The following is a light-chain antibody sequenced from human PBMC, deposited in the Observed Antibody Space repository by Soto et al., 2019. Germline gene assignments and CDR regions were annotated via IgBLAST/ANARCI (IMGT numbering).Light chain of an antibody. CDR1: QSVSSTY. CDR3: QLYGRPRRYT. V-gene: IGKV3-20*01. Sequence: EIVLTQSPGTLSLSPGERATLSCRASQSVSSTYLAWYQQKPGQAPRLLIYGASSGATGIPDRFSGSGSGTDFTLTISRLEPEDFAVYYCQLYGRPRRYTFGQGTKLEIK. CDR2: GAS. J-gene: IGKJ2*01.